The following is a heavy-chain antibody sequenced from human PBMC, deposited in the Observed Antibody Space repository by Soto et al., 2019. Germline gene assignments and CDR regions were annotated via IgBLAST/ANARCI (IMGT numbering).Heavy chain of an antibody. CDR2: IYYSGST. D-gene: IGHD2-15*01. Sequence: SETLSLTCTVSGGSISSYYWSWIRQPPGKGLEWIGYIYYSGSTNYNPSLKSRVTISVDTSKNQFSLKLSSVTAADTAVYYCARVRIDATAVDHWGQGTLVTVSS. J-gene: IGHJ4*02. CDR3: ARVRIDATAVDH. CDR1: GGSISSYY. V-gene: IGHV4-59*01.